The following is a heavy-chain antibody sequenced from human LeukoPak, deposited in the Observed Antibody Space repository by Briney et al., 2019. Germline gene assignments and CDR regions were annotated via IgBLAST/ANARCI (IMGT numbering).Heavy chain of an antibody. V-gene: IGHV5-51*01. CDR2: IYPDDSDT. CDR3: ARHGHCTNGVCYSNYYYYMDV. Sequence: RGESLKISCKGSGYSFTSYWIGWVRQMPGKGLEWMGIIYPDDSDTRYSPSFEGQVIISVDKSISTAYLQWSSLKASDTATYYCARHGHCTNGVCYSNYYYYMDVWGKGTTVTVPS. CDR1: GYSFTSYW. D-gene: IGHD2-8*01. J-gene: IGHJ6*03.